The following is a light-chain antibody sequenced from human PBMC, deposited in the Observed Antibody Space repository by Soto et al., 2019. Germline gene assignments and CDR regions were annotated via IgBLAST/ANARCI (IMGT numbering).Light chain of an antibody. Sequence: QSALTQPASVSGSPGQSSTISCTGTSSDVGGYNYVSWYQQHPGKAPKLMIYDVNNRPSGVSNRFSGSKSGNTASLTISGLQAEVDADYYCSSYTTSSTLVVFGGGTKLTV. CDR1: SSDVGGYNY. CDR2: DVN. V-gene: IGLV2-14*01. CDR3: SSYTTSSTLVV. J-gene: IGLJ2*01.